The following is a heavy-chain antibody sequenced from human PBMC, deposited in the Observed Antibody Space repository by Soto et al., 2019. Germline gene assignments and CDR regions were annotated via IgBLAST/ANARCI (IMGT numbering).Heavy chain of an antibody. CDR3: ARGPVGGYYDSSGYLTNFDY. CDR2: INPSGGST. Sequence: GASVKVSCKASGYTFTSYYMHWVRQAPGQGLECMGIINPSGGSTSYAQKFQGRVTMTRDTSTSTVYMELSSLRSEDTAVYYCARGPVGGYYDSSGYLTNFDYWGKGTLVTVSS. V-gene: IGHV1-46*03. D-gene: IGHD3-22*01. CDR1: GYTFTSYY. J-gene: IGHJ4*02.